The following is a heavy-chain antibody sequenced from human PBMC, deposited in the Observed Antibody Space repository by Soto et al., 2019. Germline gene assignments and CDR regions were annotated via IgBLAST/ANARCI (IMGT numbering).Heavy chain of an antibody. V-gene: IGHV3-9*01. CDR3: AKETQANLGTGGFDY. CDR1: GFTFSSYG. J-gene: IGHJ4*02. CDR2: ISWNSGIT. Sequence: GGSLRLSCAASGFTFSSYGMHWVRQAPVKGLEWVSGISWNSGITGYGDAVKGRCTISRDNAKNSLYLQMRSLRAEDTALYYCAKETQANLGTGGFDYWGQG. D-gene: IGHD7-27*01.